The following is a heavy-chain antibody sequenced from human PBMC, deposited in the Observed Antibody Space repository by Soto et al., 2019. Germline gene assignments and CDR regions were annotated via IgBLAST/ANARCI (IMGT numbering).Heavy chain of an antibody. V-gene: IGHV1-69*13. CDR3: ARSGVAAAGLTFYYYGMDV. D-gene: IGHD6-13*01. Sequence: SVKVSCKASGGTFSSYAISWVRQAPGQGLEWMGGIIPIFGTANYAQKFQGRVTITADESTSTAYMELSSLRSEGTAVYYCARSGVAAAGLTFYYYGMDVWGKGTTVSVCS. J-gene: IGHJ6*04. CDR1: GGTFSSYA. CDR2: IIPIFGTA.